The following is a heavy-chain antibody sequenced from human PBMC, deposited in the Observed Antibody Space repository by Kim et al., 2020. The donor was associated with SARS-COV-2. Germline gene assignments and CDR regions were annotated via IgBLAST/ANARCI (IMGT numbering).Heavy chain of an antibody. J-gene: IGHJ4*02. Sequence: DAVKGRFTISRDKSKNTLYLQRNSLRDEDTAVYYCANPRERAVAGTSFVGWGQGTLVTVSS. D-gene: IGHD6-19*01. CDR3: ANPRERAVAGTSFVG. V-gene: IGHV3-23*01.